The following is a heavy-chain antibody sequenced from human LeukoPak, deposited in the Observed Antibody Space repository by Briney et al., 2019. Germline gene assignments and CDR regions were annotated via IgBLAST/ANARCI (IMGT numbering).Heavy chain of an antibody. J-gene: IGHJ4*02. D-gene: IGHD1-26*01. CDR1: GFTFSSYS. V-gene: IGHV3-21*01. CDR3: ARDPATGVGAGVFDY. Sequence: PGGSLRLSCAASGFTFSSYSMNWVRQAPGKGLEWVSSISSSSSYIYYADSVKGRFTISRDNAKNSLYLQMNSLRAEDTAVYYRARDPATGVGAGVFDYWGQGTLVTVSS. CDR2: ISSSSSYI.